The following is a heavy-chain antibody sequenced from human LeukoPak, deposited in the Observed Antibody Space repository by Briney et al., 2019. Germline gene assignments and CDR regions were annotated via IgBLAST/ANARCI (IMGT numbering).Heavy chain of an antibody. V-gene: IGHV3-23*01. CDR1: GFTFSSYA. Sequence: GGSLRLSCAASGFTFSSYAMSWVRQAPGKGLKWVSTINDNGDGTYYADSVKGRFTISRDNSYNTVSLQMNSLRAEDTAVYYCARLLPSLNYMDVWGKGTTVTVSS. J-gene: IGHJ6*03. D-gene: IGHD2-15*01. CDR2: INDNGDGT. CDR3: ARLLPSLNYMDV.